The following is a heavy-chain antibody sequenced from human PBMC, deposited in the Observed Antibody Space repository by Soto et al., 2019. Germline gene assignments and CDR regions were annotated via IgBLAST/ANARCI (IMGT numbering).Heavy chain of an antibody. CDR1: GYKFTSNW. Sequence: GESLKISCKGSGYKFTSNWIGWVRQMSGKGLEWMGIIYPGDSDTKYSPSFQGQVTISADKSISTAYLQWSSLKASDNAMNYCARRKIVPVANAYAFDIWGQGTMVTVSS. CDR3: ARRKIVPVANAYAFDI. V-gene: IGHV5-51*01. D-gene: IGHD2-2*01. J-gene: IGHJ3*02. CDR2: IYPGDSDT.